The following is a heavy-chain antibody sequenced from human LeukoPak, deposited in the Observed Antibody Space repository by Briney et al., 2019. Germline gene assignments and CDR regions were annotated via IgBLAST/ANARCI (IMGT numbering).Heavy chain of an antibody. CDR2: VKSKADDGTT. Sequence: GGSLRLSCAASGFTFSSYSMNWVRQAPGKGLEWVGRVKSKADDGTTDYAAPVQGRFTISRDDSKNTLSLQMNSLKTEDTAVYYCATEGGSGSYYGDDAFDMWGQGTMVTVSS. J-gene: IGHJ3*02. D-gene: IGHD3-10*01. CDR1: GFTFSSYS. CDR3: ATEGGSGSYYGDDAFDM. V-gene: IGHV3-15*01.